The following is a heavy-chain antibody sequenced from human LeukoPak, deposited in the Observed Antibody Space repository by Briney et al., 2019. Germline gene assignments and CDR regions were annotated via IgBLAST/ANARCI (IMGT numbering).Heavy chain of an antibody. CDR3: ARSDYANWFDP. CDR2: IYHSGST. D-gene: IGHD4-17*01. V-gene: IGHV4-38-2*02. J-gene: IGHJ5*02. Sequence: SETLSLTCTVSGYSISSGYYWGWIRPPPGKGLEWIGSIYHSGSTYYNPSLKSRVTISVDTSKNQFSLKLSSVTAADTAVYYCARSDYANWFDPWGQGTLVTVSS. CDR1: GYSISSGYY.